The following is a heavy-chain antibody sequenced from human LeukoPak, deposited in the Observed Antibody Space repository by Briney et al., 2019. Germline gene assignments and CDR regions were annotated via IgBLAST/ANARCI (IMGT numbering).Heavy chain of an antibody. V-gene: IGHV4-34*01. D-gene: IGHD6-6*01. CDR1: GGSITGYY. CDR2: IHYTGDT. Sequence: PSETLSLTCAVYGGSITGYYWSWIRQTPGRGLEWVGEIHYTGDTSYNPSLKNRASISTDTSKNQFSLRLSSVTAADTAVYYCARDRTSSHYMDVWGKGTTVTVSS. CDR3: ARDRTSSHYMDV. J-gene: IGHJ6*03.